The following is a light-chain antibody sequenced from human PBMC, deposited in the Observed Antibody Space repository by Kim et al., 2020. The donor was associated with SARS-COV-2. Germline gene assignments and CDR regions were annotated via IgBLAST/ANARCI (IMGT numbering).Light chain of an antibody. CDR1: KLGDKY. J-gene: IGLJ2*01. Sequence: VAPGQTSSITCSGDKLGDKYACWYQQKPGQSPVLVIYQDSKRPSGIPERFSGSNSGNTATLTISGTQAMDEADYYCQAWDSSTEVFGGGTQLTVL. V-gene: IGLV3-1*01. CDR2: QDS. CDR3: QAWDSSTEV.